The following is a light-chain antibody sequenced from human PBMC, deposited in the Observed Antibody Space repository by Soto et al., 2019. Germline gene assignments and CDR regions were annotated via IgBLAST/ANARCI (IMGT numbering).Light chain of an antibody. CDR1: QSVSSN. Sequence: EIVMTQSPATLSVSPGERATLSCRASQSVSSNLAWYQQKPGQAPRLLIYGASPRATTIPARFSGSGSGTELTLTISSLQSEDFVVYYCQQYNIWPYTFGQWTNLEIK. CDR3: QQYNIWPYT. J-gene: IGKJ2*01. V-gene: IGKV3-15*01. CDR2: GAS.